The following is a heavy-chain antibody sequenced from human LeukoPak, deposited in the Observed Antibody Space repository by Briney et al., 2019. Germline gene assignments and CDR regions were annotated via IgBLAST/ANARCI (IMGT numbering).Heavy chain of an antibody. CDR2: ISSSSTTI. V-gene: IGHV3-48*01. J-gene: IGHJ6*03. Sequence: PGGSLRLSCAASGFTFSSYSMNWVRQAPGKGLEWVSYISSSSTTIYYADSVKGRFTISRDNSKNTLYLQMNSLRAEDTAVYYCAKDADFSYYYYMDVWGKGTTVTVSS. CDR3: AKDADFSYYYYMDV. D-gene: IGHD3-3*01. CDR1: GFTFSSYS.